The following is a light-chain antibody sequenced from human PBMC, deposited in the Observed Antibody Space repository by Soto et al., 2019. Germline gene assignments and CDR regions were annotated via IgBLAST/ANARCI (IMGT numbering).Light chain of an antibody. V-gene: IGKV3-20*01. CDR1: QSVSSSY. Sequence: EIVLTQSPGTLSLSPGERATLSCRASQSVSSSYLAWYQQKPGQAPRLLIYGASSRATGIPDRFSGSGSGTDFTHTISRLEPEDSAVYYCQQYGSPVTFGQGTKLEIK. CDR3: QQYGSPVT. J-gene: IGKJ2*01. CDR2: GAS.